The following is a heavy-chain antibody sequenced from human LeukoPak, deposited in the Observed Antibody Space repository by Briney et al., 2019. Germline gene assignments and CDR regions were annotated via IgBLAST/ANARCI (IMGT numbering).Heavy chain of an antibody. J-gene: IGHJ6*02. V-gene: IGHV3-74*01. CDR1: GFTFSSYW. CDR3: TRDHGLDV. Sequence: GGSLRLSCAASGFTFSSYWMSWVRQAPGKGLMWVSQINSDGSATSCADPVKGRCTISRDNAKNMLYLEMNSLRVEDTAVYFCTRDHGLDVWGQGTTVTVSS. CDR2: INSDGSAT.